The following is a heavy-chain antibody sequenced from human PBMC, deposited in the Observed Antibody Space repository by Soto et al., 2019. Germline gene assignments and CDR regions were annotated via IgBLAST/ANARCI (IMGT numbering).Heavy chain of an antibody. CDR1: GGSISSSSYY. CDR2: IYYSGST. Sequence: QLQLQESGPGLVKPSETLSLTCTVSGGSISSSSYYWGWIRQPPGKGLEWIGSIYYSGSTYYNPSLKSRVTISVDTSKNQFSLKLSSVTAADTAVYYCARLIKSIVVVVAATSQDYWGQGTLVTVSS. V-gene: IGHV4-39*01. CDR3: ARLIKSIVVVVAATSQDY. J-gene: IGHJ4*02. D-gene: IGHD2-15*01.